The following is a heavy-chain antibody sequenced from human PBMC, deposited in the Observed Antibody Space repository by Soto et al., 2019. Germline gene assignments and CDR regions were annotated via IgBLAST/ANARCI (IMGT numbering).Heavy chain of an antibody. CDR2: MSYSGST. D-gene: IGHD5-12*01. Sequence: PSETLSLTCTVSGGSISSSSSYWGWIRQPPGKGLEWIGSMSYSGSTYNNPSLKSRVTLSVDTSQSRISLKLTSVTAADTAVYYCARHRVPSVYDPIPGCFDFWGPGALVTVSS. CDR1: GGSISSSSSY. J-gene: IGHJ4*02. V-gene: IGHV4-39*01. CDR3: ARHRVPSVYDPIPGCFDF.